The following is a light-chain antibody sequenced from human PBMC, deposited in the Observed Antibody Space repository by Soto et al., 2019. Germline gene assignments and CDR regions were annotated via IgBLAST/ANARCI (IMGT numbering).Light chain of an antibody. V-gene: IGLV1-44*01. J-gene: IGLJ2*01. Sequence: QSVLTQPPSASGTPGQRVTISCSGSSSNIGSNPVHWYQQVPGTAPKLLIHNNNQRPSGVPARFSGSKSVTSASLAISGLQSEYEADYYCAAWDDSLNGVLFGGGTKLTVL. CDR2: NNN. CDR1: SSNIGSNP. CDR3: AAWDDSLNGVL.